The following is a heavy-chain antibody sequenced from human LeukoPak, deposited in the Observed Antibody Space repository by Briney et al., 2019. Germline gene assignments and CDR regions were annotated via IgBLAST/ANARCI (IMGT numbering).Heavy chain of an antibody. Sequence: GGSLRLSCVGSGFTSIAYALTWARQAPGKGLEWVSGISGGGVTTYYADSVKGRFTISRDNSKNALYLQMNSLRADDTAIYYCARNQQLGGHSYYYYGMDVWGQGTTVTVSS. V-gene: IGHV3-23*01. CDR1: GFTSIAYA. CDR2: ISGGGVTT. D-gene: IGHD3-16*01. J-gene: IGHJ6*02. CDR3: ARNQQLGGHSYYYYGMDV.